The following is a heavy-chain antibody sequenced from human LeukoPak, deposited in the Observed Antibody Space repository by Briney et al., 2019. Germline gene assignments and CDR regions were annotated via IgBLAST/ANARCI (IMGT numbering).Heavy chain of an antibody. D-gene: IGHD3-22*01. J-gene: IGHJ4*02. CDR3: ARAQRITMIVVVITEYYFDY. V-gene: IGHV1-2*02. CDR2: INPNSGGT. Sequence: ASVKVSCKASGYTFTGYYMHWARQAPGQGLEWMGWINPNSGGTNYAQKFQGRVTMTRDTSISTAYMELSRLRSEDTAVYYCARAQRITMIVVVITEYYFDYWGQGTLVTVSS. CDR1: GYTFTGYY.